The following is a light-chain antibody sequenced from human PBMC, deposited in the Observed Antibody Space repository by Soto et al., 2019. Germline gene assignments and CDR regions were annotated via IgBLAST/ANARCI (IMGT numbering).Light chain of an antibody. CDR1: SSDVGGYNY. V-gene: IGLV2-14*01. Sequence: QSVLTQPASVSGSPGQSITISCTGTSSDVGGYNYVSWYQQNPGKAPKLIIYEVSRRPSGVSSRFSGSKSGNTASLTISGLQAEDEADYYCSSYTSSSPLVFGGGTKLTVL. CDR2: EVS. CDR3: SSYTSSSPLV. J-gene: IGLJ3*02.